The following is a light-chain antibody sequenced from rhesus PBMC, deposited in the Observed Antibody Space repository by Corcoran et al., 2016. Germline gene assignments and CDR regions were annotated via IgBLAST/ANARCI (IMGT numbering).Light chain of an antibody. CDR2: EVS. CDR1: SSDIGGYNY. Sequence: QAALTQPRSVSGSPGQSVPISCTGTSSDIGGYNYVSWYQQHPGTAPKLMIYEVSKRPSGVSDRFSGSKSGNTASLTISGLQAEDVADYYCSSYAGSNTYVLFGGGTRLTVL. V-gene: IGLV2-32*02. CDR3: SSYAGSNTYVL. J-gene: IGLJ3*01.